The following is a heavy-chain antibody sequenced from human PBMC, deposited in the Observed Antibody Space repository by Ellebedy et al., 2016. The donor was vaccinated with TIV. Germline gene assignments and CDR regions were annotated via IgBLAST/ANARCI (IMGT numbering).Heavy chain of an antibody. CDR1: GYTFTGYY. J-gene: IGHJ4*02. CDR2: INSNSGGT. V-gene: IGHV1-2*02. CDR3: ASDLNFDY. Sequence: AASVKVSCKASGYTFTGYYIHWVRQAPGQGLEWMGWINSNSGGTKYAQKFQGRVTMTRDTSISTAYMELSSLISDDTAVYFCASDLNFDYWGQGTLVTVSS.